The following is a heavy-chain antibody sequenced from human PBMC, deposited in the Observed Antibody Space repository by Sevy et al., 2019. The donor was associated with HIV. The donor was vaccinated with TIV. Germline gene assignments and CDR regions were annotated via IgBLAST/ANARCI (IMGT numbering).Heavy chain of an antibody. Sequence: GGSLRLSCAASGFTFSDYYMSWIRQAPGEGLEWVSYISSSGSTIYYADSVKGRFTISRDNTKNSLYLQMNSLRAEDTDMYYCARGRYSSSLYYFDYWGQGTLVTVSS. CDR2: ISSSGSTI. J-gene: IGHJ4*02. D-gene: IGHD6-13*01. V-gene: IGHV3-11*01. CDR3: ARGRYSSSLYYFDY. CDR1: GFTFSDYY.